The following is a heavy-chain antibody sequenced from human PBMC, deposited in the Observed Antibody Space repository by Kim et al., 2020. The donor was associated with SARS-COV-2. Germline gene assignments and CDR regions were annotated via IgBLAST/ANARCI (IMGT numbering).Heavy chain of an antibody. CDR2: ISAYNGNT. Sequence: ASVKVSCKASGYTFTSYGISWVRQAPGQGLEWMGWISAYNGNTNYAQKLQGRVTMTTDTSTSTAYMELRSLRSDDTAVYYCAGGGGIHLWVLPTDYWGQGTLVPVSS. D-gene: IGHD5-18*01. CDR1: GYTFTSYG. V-gene: IGHV1-18*01. CDR3: AGGGGIHLWVLPTDY. J-gene: IGHJ4*02.